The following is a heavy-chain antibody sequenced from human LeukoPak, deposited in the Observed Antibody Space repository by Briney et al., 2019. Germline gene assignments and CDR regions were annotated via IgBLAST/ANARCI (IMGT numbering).Heavy chain of an antibody. CDR2: ITSSSSYI. D-gene: IGHD1-26*01. Sequence: GGSLRLSCAASGFTFSSYNMKWVRQAPGKGPEWVSSITSSSSYIYYADSVKGRFTISRDNAKNSLYLQMDRLRGEDTAVYYCARDPYSGSYAPYYYYMDVWGEGTTVTISS. V-gene: IGHV3-21*06. CDR3: ARDPYSGSYAPYYYYMDV. J-gene: IGHJ6*03. CDR1: GFTFSSYN.